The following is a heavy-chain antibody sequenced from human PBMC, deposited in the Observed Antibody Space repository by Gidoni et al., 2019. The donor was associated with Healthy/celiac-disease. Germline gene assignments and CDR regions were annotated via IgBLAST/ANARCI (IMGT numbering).Heavy chain of an antibody. Sequence: QLQLQESGPGLVKPSETLSLTCTVSGGSISSSSYYWGWIRQPPGKGLEWIGSIYYSGSTYYNPSLKSRVTISVDTSKNQFSLKLSSVTAADTAVYYCASISVAGRLFFDYWGQGTLVTVSS. CDR2: IYYSGST. CDR1: GGSISSSSYY. CDR3: ASISVAGRLFFDY. D-gene: IGHD6-19*01. J-gene: IGHJ4*02. V-gene: IGHV4-39*01.